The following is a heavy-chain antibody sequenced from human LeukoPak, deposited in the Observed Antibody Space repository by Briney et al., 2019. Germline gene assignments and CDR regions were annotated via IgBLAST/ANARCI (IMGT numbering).Heavy chain of an antibody. CDR1: GFTFSSYS. V-gene: IGHV3-7*03. CDR3: ARVQPYSSSWYRGEWYYFDY. J-gene: IGHJ4*02. Sequence: GGSLRLSCAASGFTFSSYSMSWVRQAPGKGLEWVANIKQDGSEKYYVDSVKGRFTISRDNAKNSLYLQMNSLRAEDTALYYCARVQPYSSSWYRGEWYYFDYWGQGTLVTVSS. D-gene: IGHD6-13*01. CDR2: IKQDGSEK.